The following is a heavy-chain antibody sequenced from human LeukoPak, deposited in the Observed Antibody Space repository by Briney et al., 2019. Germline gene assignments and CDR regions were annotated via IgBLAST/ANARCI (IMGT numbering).Heavy chain of an antibody. D-gene: IGHD3-10*01. CDR2: IKQDGSEK. Sequence: GGSLRLSCVASGFTFSSYWMSWVRQAPGKGLEWVANIKQDGSEKYYVDSVKGRFTISRDNAKNSLYLQMNSLRAEDTAVYYCARSALLGWAQYYYGSGSFDYWGQGTLVTVSS. CDR3: ARSALLGWAQYYYGSGSFDY. J-gene: IGHJ4*02. CDR1: GFTFSSYW. V-gene: IGHV3-7*01.